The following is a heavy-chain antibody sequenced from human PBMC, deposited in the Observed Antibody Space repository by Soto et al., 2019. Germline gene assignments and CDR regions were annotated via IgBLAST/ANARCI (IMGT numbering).Heavy chain of an antibody. V-gene: IGHV1-18*01. CDR3: ARDAGVSREPYS. CDR2: ISAYNGDA. J-gene: IGHJ5*01. Sequence: VKFSCKAAGYTFTSYGISWVRQAPGQVLEWRGWISAYNGDANYXXKLQVRVXXTTDASTSTAXMELRXLGCDETAVYYCARDAGVSREPYSGGQGTLVTV. D-gene: IGHD7-27*01. CDR1: GYTFTSYG.